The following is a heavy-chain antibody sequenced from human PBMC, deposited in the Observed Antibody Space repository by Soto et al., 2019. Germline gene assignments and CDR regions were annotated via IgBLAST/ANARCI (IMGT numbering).Heavy chain of an antibody. Sequence: GGSLRLSCLASGFSFNSFNMNWIRRAPGRGLEWVASISVSGDNIYYGDSVQGRFTISRDNSKRSVFLDLKSLRVEDTAVYYCARDLGLLLSLFDYWGQGTLVTVSS. J-gene: IGHJ4*02. CDR2: ISVSGDNI. V-gene: IGHV3-21*01. CDR3: ARDLGLLLSLFDY. D-gene: IGHD3-10*02. CDR1: GFSFNSFN.